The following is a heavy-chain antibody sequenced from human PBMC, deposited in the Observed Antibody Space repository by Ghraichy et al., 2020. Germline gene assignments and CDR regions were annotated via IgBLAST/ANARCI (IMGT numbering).Heavy chain of an antibody. Sequence: SETLSLTCTVSGGSVSSGSYYWSWIRQAPGKGLEWIGYIAFTGSVNFNPSLKSRVTISRDTSKNVFSLRLNSVTASDTAVYYCARGGGGGIVVVPAALNFDTWGQGTLVTVSS. J-gene: IGHJ4*02. V-gene: IGHV4-61*03. CDR2: IAFTGSV. CDR1: GGSVSSGSYY. CDR3: ARGGGGGIVVVPAALNFDT. D-gene: IGHD2-15*01.